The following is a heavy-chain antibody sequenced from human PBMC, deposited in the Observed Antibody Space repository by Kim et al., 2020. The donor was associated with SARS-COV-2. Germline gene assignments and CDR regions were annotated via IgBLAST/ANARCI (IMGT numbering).Heavy chain of an antibody. V-gene: IGHV3-30*07. D-gene: IGHD3-9*01. Sequence: SVKGRFTISRENSKNTLYLQRNSLRAEDAAVYYCARGRGILTGYYPIFDYWGQGTLVTVSS. J-gene: IGHJ4*02. CDR3: ARGRGILTGYYPIFDY.